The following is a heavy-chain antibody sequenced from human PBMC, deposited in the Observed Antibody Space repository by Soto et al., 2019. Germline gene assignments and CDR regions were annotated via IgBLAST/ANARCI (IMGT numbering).Heavy chain of an antibody. CDR2: INPSGGNI. J-gene: IGHJ4*02. CDR3: GRDGGYQRFDY. Sequence: QVQLVQSGAEVKKPGASVKVSCKASGYTFTTYYIHWARQAPGQGLEWMGIINPSGGNITYAQKFQGRVTMTRDTSTSTVYMELSSLRSEDTAVYYCGRDGGYQRFDYWGQGALVTVSP. D-gene: IGHD2-2*01. CDR1: GYTFTTYY. V-gene: IGHV1-46*03.